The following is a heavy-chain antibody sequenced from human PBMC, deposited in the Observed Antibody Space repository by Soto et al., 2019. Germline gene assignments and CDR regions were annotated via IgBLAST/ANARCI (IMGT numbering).Heavy chain of an antibody. CDR2: IYTDGTT. Sequence: SETLSLTCTVSGDSISDYFYWSWIRQPAGKGLEWIGRIYTDGTTKYNPSLKSRVTLSLDKPKNQFSLRLSSVTAADTAVYYFAREVRGGFTGICDQWGRGSRVTVS. J-gene: IGHJ1*01. CDR3: AREVRGGFTGICDQ. D-gene: IGHD2-15*01. CDR1: GDSISDYFY. V-gene: IGHV4-4*07.